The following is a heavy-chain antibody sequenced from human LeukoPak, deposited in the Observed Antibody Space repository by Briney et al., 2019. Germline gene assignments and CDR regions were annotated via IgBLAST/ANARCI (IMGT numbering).Heavy chain of an antibody. CDR3: ARQRGPIAAAGIDY. CDR1: GGSISSSSYY. CDR2: IYYSGNT. J-gene: IGHJ4*02. D-gene: IGHD6-13*01. Sequence: SETLSLTCTVSGGSISSSSYYWGWIRQPPGKGLEWIGSIYYSGNTYYNPSLKSRVTISVDTSKNQFSLKLSSVTAADTAVYYCARQRGPIAAAGIDYWGQGTLVTVSS. V-gene: IGHV4-39*01.